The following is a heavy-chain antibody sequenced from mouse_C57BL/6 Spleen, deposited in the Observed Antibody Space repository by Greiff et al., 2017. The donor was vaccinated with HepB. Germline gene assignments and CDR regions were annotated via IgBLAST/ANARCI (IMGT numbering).Heavy chain of an antibody. CDR2: ISNGGGST. V-gene: IGHV5-12*01. CDR3: ASVSFDV. Sequence: EVKLVESGGGLVQPGGSLKLSCAASGFTFSDYYMYWVRQTPEKRLEWVAYISNGGGSTYYPDTVKGRFTISRDNAKNTLYLQMSRLKSEDTAMYYCASVSFDVWGTGTTVTVPS. J-gene: IGHJ1*03. CDR1: GFTFSDYY.